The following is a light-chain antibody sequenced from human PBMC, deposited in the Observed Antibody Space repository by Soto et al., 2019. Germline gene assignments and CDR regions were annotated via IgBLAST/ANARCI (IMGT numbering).Light chain of an antibody. Sequence: QSALTQPPSASGSPGQSVAISCTGTSSDVGGYNYVSWYQQHPGKAPKLMIYEVNKRPSGVPDRFSGSKSGNTASLAVSGLQAEDEADYYCSSHEGSSNVFGNGTKVTV. CDR1: SSDVGGYNY. CDR2: EVN. V-gene: IGLV2-8*01. J-gene: IGLJ1*01. CDR3: SSHEGSSNV.